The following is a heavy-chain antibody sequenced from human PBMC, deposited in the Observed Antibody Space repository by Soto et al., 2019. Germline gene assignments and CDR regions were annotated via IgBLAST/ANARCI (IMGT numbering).Heavy chain of an antibody. CDR2: IYWDDDK. D-gene: IGHD3-9*01. V-gene: IGHV2-5*02. Sequence: QITLKESGPTLVKPTQTLTLTCTFSGFSLSTSGVGVGWIRQPPGKALEWLALIYWDDDKRDSPSRKSRLTTTKDNTNNQVVLTMTNMDPLDTATYYCAHSNANYCDILNGYYMRNGWFDPWGQGTLVTVSS. CDR1: GFSLSTSGVG. J-gene: IGHJ5*02. CDR3: AHSNANYCDILNGYYMRNGWFDP.